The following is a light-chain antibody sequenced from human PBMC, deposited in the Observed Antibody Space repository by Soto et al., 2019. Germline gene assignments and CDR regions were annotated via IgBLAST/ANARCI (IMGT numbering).Light chain of an antibody. J-gene: IGKJ1*01. Sequence: VLSQSASTLSLSPEQRATLSCRASQSVSNNYLDWYQQKPGQAPRLLIYGASNRATGIPDRFSGSGSGTEFTLTISSLQSEDFAVYYCQQYNNWPLWTFGQRTKVDIK. V-gene: IGKV3D-15*01. CDR3: QQYNNWPLWT. CDR1: QSVSNN. CDR2: GAS.